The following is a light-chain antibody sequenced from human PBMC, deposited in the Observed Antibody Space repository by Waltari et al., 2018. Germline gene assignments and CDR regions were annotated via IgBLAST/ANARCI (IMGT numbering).Light chain of an antibody. CDR3: QQYNDWPPYT. J-gene: IGKJ2*01. Sequence: MTQSPDTLSMSAGESVTLSCRASRHIGGSLAWYQQKAGQAPRLLFSHASTRAPGVPDRFSAAGSGTDFTLTISSLRSEDSAVYYCQQYNDWPPYTFGQGTKLE. V-gene: IGKV3-15*01. CDR2: HAS. CDR1: RHIGGS.